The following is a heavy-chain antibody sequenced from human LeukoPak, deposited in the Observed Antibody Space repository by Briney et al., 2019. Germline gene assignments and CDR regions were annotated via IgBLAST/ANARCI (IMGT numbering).Heavy chain of an antibody. CDR1: GFTFSNYG. Sequence: GGTLRLSCAASGFTFSNYGLSWVRQAPGKGLEWVAVISYDGSNKYYADSVKGRFTISRDNSKNTLYLQMNSLRVEDTAVYYCARDATLVAFDYWGQGTLVSVSS. D-gene: IGHD4/OR15-4a*01. CDR3: ARDATLVAFDY. J-gene: IGHJ4*02. V-gene: IGHV3-30*03. CDR2: ISYDGSNK.